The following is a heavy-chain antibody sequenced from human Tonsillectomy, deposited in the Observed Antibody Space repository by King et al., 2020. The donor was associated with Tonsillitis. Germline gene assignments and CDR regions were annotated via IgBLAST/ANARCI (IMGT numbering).Heavy chain of an antibody. D-gene: IGHD2-15*01. Sequence: VQLVESGGGVVQPGRSLRLSCAASRFTFSSYAMHWVRQAPGKGQEWVTLISYDGSNKYYADSVKGRFTISRDNSKNTLYLQMNSLRAEDTAVYYCARASSNYCSGGSCYSSPFDYWGQGTLVTVSS. V-gene: IGHV3-30-3*01. CDR2: ISYDGSNK. CDR3: ARASSNYCSGGSCYSSPFDY. CDR1: RFTFSSYA. J-gene: IGHJ4*02.